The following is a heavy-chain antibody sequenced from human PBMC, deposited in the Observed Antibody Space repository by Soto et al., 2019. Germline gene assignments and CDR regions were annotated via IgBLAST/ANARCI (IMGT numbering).Heavy chain of an antibody. Sequence: ASVKVSCKASGYTFTGYYMHWVRQAPGQGLEWMGWINPNSGGTNYAQKFQGWVTMTRDTSISTAYMELSRLRSDDTAVYYCARGTPVDTAMAEDFDYWGQGTLVTVSS. V-gene: IGHV1-2*04. D-gene: IGHD5-18*01. CDR1: GYTFTGYY. CDR3: ARGTPVDTAMAEDFDY. J-gene: IGHJ4*02. CDR2: INPNSGGT.